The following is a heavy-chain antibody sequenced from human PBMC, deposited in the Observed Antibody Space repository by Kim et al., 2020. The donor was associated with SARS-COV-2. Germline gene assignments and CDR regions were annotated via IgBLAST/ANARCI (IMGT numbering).Heavy chain of an antibody. CDR3: AKDLSFGSSSWYSFDY. V-gene: IGHV3-30*18. D-gene: IGHD6-13*01. J-gene: IGHJ4*02. CDR1: GFTFSSYG. Sequence: GGSLRLSCAASGFTFSSYGMHWVRQAPGKGLEWVAVISYDGSNKYYADSVKGRFTISRDNSKNTLYLQMNSLRAEDTAVYYCAKDLSFGSSSWYSFDYWVQGTLVTVSS. CDR2: ISYDGSNK.